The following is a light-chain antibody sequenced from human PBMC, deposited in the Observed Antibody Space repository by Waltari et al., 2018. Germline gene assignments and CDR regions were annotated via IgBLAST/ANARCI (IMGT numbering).Light chain of an antibody. V-gene: IGLV1-40*01. CDR2: GNT. Sequence: SVLTQPPSLSAAPRQKVTLPRTRGSSNFGAAYDVHWYQQSPGAAPKLLVVGNTNRASGVPGRFSGSKSGSSASLAIAGLQSEDEAVYYCQSFDSDLSASVFGGGTKLTVL. J-gene: IGLJ3*02. CDR3: QSFDSDLSASV. CDR1: SSNFGAAYD.